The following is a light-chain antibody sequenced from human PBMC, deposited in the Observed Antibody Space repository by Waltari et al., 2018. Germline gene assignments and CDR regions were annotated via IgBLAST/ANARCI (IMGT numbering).Light chain of an antibody. Sequence: DIVMTQSPDSLAVSLGERVTINCKSSQSVLYSSNSQNYLAWYQQKPGQPPRLLIYWASARESGVPDRFSGSESGTDFTLTISSLQAEDVAVYYCQQYYDIPWTFGQGTKVKIK. CDR2: WAS. J-gene: IGKJ1*01. CDR3: QQYYDIPWT. CDR1: QSVLYSSNSQNY. V-gene: IGKV4-1*01.